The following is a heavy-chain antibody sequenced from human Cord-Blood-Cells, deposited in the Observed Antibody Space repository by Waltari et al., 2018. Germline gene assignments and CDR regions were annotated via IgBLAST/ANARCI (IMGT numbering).Heavy chain of an antibody. Sequence: QVQLVQSGAEVKKPGASVKVSCKASGYTSTGYYMHWVRQAPGQGLEWMGWINPNSGGTNYAQKFQGWVTMTRDTSISTAYMELSRLRSDDTAVYYCARGETIFGVVERQGFDYWGQGTLVTVSS. CDR1: GYTSTGYY. D-gene: IGHD3-3*01. J-gene: IGHJ4*02. V-gene: IGHV1-2*04. CDR2: INPNSGGT. CDR3: ARGETIFGVVERQGFDY.